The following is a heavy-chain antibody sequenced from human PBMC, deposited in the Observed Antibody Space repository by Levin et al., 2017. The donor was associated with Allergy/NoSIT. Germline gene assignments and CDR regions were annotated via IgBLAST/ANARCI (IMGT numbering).Heavy chain of an antibody. J-gene: IGHJ4*02. D-gene: IGHD4-23*01. CDR1: GFTFSAYS. Sequence: GGSLRLSCAASGFTFSAYSMNWVRQAPGKGLEWISYISSGGTTIYSADSLKGRFTISRDDAKNSLYLQMNSLRDEETAVYYCARDLVTVVTPGVVGYWGQGTLVTVSS. CDR3: ARDLVTVVTPGVVGY. CDR2: ISSGGTTI. V-gene: IGHV3-48*02.